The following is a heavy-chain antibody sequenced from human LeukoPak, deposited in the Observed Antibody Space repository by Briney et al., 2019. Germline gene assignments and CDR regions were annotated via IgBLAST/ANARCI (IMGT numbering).Heavy chain of an antibody. V-gene: IGHV1-18*01. CDR2: ISAYNGNT. Sequence: ASVKVSCKASGYTFTSYGISWVRQAPGQGLEWMGWISAYNGNTNYAQKLQGRVTMTTDTSTSTAYMELRSLRSDDTAVYYCARDDPTTYYYYGMDVWGQGTTVTASS. J-gene: IGHJ6*02. D-gene: IGHD1-14*01. CDR3: ARDDPTTYYYYGMDV. CDR1: GYTFTSYG.